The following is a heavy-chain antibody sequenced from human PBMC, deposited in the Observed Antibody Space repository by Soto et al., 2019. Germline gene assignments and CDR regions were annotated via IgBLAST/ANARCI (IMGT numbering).Heavy chain of an antibody. J-gene: IGHJ6*02. V-gene: IGHV4-30-4*01. CDR1: GGSISSGDYY. Sequence: QVQLQESGPGLVKPSQTLSLTCTVSGGSISSGDYYWRWIRQPPGKGLEWIGYIYYSGSTYYNPSLKSRVTLSVATSKNQFSLKLSSVTAADTAVYYCARDRVVVVTRGYYYYSGMDVWGQGTTVTVSS. D-gene: IGHD2-21*02. CDR2: IYYSGST. CDR3: ARDRVVVVTRGYYYYSGMDV.